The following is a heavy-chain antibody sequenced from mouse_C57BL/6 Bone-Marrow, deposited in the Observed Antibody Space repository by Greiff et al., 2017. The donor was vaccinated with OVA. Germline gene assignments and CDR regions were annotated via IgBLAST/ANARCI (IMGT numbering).Heavy chain of an antibody. J-gene: IGHJ2*01. V-gene: IGHV5-4*01. D-gene: IGHD1-1*01. CDR3: ATLDYGSTHYFDY. CDR2: ISDGGSYT. Sequence: EVQLVESGGGLVKPGGSLKLSCAASGFTFSSYAMSWVRQTPEKRLEWVATISDGGSYTYYPDNVKGRFTISRDNAKNNLYLQMSHLKSEDTAMYYCATLDYGSTHYFDYWGQGTTLTVSS. CDR1: GFTFSSYA.